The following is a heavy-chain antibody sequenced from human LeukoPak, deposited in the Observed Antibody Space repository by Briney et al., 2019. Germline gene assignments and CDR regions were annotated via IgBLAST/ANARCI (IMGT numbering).Heavy chain of an antibody. CDR2: INPNSGGT. CDR3: ARDIAGTTGADY. D-gene: IGHD1-1*01. V-gene: IGHV1-2*02. Sequence: ASVKVSCKASGYTFTGYYMHWVRQAPGEGLELMGWINPNSGGTNYAQKFQGRVTMTRDTSISTAYMELSRLRSDDTAVYYCARDIAGTTGADYWGQGTLVTVSS. CDR1: GYTFTGYY. J-gene: IGHJ4*02.